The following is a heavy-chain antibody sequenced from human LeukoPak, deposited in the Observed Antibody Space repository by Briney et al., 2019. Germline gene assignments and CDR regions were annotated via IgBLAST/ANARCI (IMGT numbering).Heavy chain of an antibody. Sequence: SETLSLTCTGSGGSISSYYWSWIRQPPGKGLEWIGYIYYSGSTNYNPSLKSRVTISVDTSKNQFSLKLSSVTAADTAVYYCASGADRGVFDYWGQGTLVTVSS. D-gene: IGHD3-10*01. CDR3: ASGADRGVFDY. CDR2: IYYSGST. J-gene: IGHJ4*02. CDR1: GGSISSYY. V-gene: IGHV4-59*08.